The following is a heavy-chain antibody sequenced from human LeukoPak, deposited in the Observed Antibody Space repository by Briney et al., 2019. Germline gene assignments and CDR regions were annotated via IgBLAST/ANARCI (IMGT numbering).Heavy chain of an antibody. CDR3: AGHFPSSGWYSYYMDV. Sequence: SETLSLTCTVSGGSISSNSYYWGWIRQPPGKGLEWIGSIYYSGSTYYNPSLKSRVTISVDTSKNQFSLQLSSVTAADTAVYYCAGHFPSSGWYSYYMDVWGKGTTVTISS. CDR1: GGSISSNSYY. V-gene: IGHV4-39*01. CDR2: IYYSGST. J-gene: IGHJ6*03. D-gene: IGHD6-19*01.